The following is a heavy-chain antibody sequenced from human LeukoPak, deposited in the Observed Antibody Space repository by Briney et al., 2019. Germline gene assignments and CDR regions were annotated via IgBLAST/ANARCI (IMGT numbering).Heavy chain of an antibody. V-gene: IGHV4-61*02. D-gene: IGHD4-11*01. Sequence: SETLSLTCTVSGGSISRGSYYWSWIRQPAGTGLEWIGRIYTSGSTNYNPSLKSRVTISVDTSKNQFSLKLSPVTAADTAVYYCARQQDYSDYEVYYFDYWGQGTLVTVSS. CDR1: GGSISRGSYY. J-gene: IGHJ4*02. CDR2: IYTSGST. CDR3: ARQQDYSDYEVYYFDY.